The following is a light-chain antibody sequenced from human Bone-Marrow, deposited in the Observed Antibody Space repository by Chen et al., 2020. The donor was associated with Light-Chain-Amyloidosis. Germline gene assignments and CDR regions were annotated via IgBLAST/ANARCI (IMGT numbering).Light chain of an antibody. CDR2: EGS. Sequence: QSALTQPASVSGSPGQSITISCTGTSSDVGSYNLVSWYQQHPGKAPKLLIYEGSKRPSGVSNRFSGSKSGNTASLTISGLQAEDEADYYCCSYAAISTFSRVFGGGSKLTVL. J-gene: IGLJ3*02. CDR1: SSDVGSYNL. CDR3: CSYAAISTFSRV. V-gene: IGLV2-23*03.